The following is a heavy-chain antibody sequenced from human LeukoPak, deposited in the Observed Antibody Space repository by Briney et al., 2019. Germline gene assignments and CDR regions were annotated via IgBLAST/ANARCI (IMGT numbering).Heavy chain of an antibody. Sequence: GGSLRLSCAASGFTFSSYAMHWVRQAPGKGLEWVAVISYDGSNKYYADSVKGRFTISRDNSKNTLYLQMNSLRAEDTAVYYYAKWGGVYYFDYWGQGTLVTVSS. CDR2: ISYDGSNK. J-gene: IGHJ4*02. V-gene: IGHV3-30*04. D-gene: IGHD3-16*01. CDR1: GFTFSSYA. CDR3: AKWGGVYYFDY.